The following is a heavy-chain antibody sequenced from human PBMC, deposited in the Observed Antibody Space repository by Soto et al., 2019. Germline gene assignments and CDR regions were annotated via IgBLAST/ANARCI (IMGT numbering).Heavy chain of an antibody. V-gene: IGHV4-31*03. CDR3: KASPAAGPSTPYYYMDV. Sequence: SETLSLTCTVSGGSISSGGYYWSWIRQHPGKGLEWIGYIYYSGSTYYNPSLKSRVTISVDTSKNQFSLKLSSVTAADTAVYYCKASPAAGPSTPYYYMDVWGKGTTVTVSS. CDR2: IYYSGST. D-gene: IGHD6-13*01. J-gene: IGHJ6*03. CDR1: GGSISSGGYY.